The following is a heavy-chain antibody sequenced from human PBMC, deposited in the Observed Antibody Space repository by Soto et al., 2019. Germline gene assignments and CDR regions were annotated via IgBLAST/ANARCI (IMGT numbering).Heavy chain of an antibody. CDR3: ARDQDLGY. CDR2: IYYSGTT. D-gene: IGHD3-10*01. V-gene: IGHV4-59*01. Sequence: SETLSLTCNVSGGSMSNFYWNWIRQPPGKGLEWIGYIYYSGTTNYNPSLKSRVTISIDTSKNQVSLNLTSVTSADTAVYYCARDQDLGYWGQGTLVTVS. J-gene: IGHJ4*02. CDR1: GGSMSNFY.